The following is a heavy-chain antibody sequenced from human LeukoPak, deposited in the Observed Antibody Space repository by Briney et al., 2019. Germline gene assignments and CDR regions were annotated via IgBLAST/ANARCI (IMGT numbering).Heavy chain of an antibody. V-gene: IGHV4-34*01. D-gene: IGHD5-12*01. CDR1: GGSFSGYY. J-gene: IGHJ5*02. CDR3: ARGYSGYDTYWFDP. CDR2: INHSGST. Sequence: SETLSLTCAVYGGSFSGYYWSWIRQPPGKGLEWIGEINHSGSTNYNPSLKSRVTISVDTSKNQFSLKLSSVTAADTAVYYCARGYSGYDTYWFDPWGQGTLVTVSS.